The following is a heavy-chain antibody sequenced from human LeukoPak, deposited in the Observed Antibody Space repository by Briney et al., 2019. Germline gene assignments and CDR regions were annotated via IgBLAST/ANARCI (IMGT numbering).Heavy chain of an antibody. CDR2: VYRSGTT. J-gene: IGHJ4*02. Sequence: TSETLSLTCTVSPLTNGYHWGWIRQSPGKGLEWIGSVYRSGTTYYNPSLTSRIDISIDTSKKQFSLKLSSVTAADTAVYYCARDKSLFYYDSSGYYQARDFDYWGQGILVTVSS. CDR3: ARDKSLFYYDSSGYYQARDFDY. CDR1: PLTNGYH. V-gene: IGHV4-38-2*02. D-gene: IGHD3-22*01.